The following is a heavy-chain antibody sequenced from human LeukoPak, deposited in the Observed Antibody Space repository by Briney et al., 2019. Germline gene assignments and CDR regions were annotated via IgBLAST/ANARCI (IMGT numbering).Heavy chain of an antibody. Sequence: GGSLRLSCAASGFTFSSYWMSWVRQAPGKGLEWVANIKEDGSEKYYVDSVKGRFTISRDNSKNTVDLQMNSLRVEDMARYYCVKDFSSPYPPVDFQHWGRGTLVTVSS. V-gene: IGHV3-7*01. CDR3: VKDFSSPYPPVDFQH. CDR1: GFTFSSYW. CDR2: IKEDGSEK. J-gene: IGHJ1*01. D-gene: IGHD1-14*01.